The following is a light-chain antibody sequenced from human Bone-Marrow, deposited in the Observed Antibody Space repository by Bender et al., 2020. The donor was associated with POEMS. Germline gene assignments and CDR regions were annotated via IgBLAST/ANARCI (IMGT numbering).Light chain of an antibody. V-gene: IGLV2-11*01. Sequence: QSALAQPRSVSGSPGQPITISCTGTSSDVGGYNYFSWYQRHPGEVPKLLIFDVTERPSGVPDRFSGSNSGNAASLTISGLQAEDEADYYCCSYAGSSTLIFGGGTKLTVL. CDR1: SSDVGGYNY. CDR2: DVT. J-gene: IGLJ2*01. CDR3: CSYAGSSTLI.